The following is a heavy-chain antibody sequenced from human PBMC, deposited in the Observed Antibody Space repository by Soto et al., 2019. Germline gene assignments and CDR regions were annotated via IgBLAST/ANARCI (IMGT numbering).Heavy chain of an antibody. D-gene: IGHD3-3*01. J-gene: IGHJ4*02. CDR1: GFSFSDSA. CDR2: ISTNGRST. V-gene: IGHV3-64D*06. Sequence: GGSLRLSCSASGFSFSDSAMHWVRQAPGKRLEYVSAISTNGRSTFYADSVKGRFTISRDNSKNTVHLQMSSLRAEDTAVYYCLRDIFGVVIFDSWRQGTPVTVSS. CDR3: LRDIFGVVIFDS.